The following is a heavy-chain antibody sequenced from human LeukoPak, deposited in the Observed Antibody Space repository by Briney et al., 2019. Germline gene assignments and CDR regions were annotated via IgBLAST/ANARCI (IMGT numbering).Heavy chain of an antibody. Sequence: GGSLRLSCAASGFTFSSYAMSWVRQAPGKGLAWVSTISGGSGSTYYADSVKGRFTISRDNSKNTLYLHMNSLRAEDTAVYYCAKGSSTGLRSPPDSWGQGTLVTVSS. CDR1: GFTFSSYA. J-gene: IGHJ4*02. D-gene: IGHD4-17*01. CDR2: ISGGSGST. CDR3: AKGSSTGLRSPPDS. V-gene: IGHV3-23*01.